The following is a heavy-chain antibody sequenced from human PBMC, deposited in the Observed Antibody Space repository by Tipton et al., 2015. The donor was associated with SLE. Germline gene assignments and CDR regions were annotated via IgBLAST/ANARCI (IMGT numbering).Heavy chain of an antibody. Sequence: TLSLTCTVSGGSISSYYWSWIRQPPGKGLEWIACISYSGNTNYSPSLKSRVTISVDTSKNQFSLRLSSVTAADTAVYYCARAYSSGWYYYYYMDVWGKGTTVTVSS. D-gene: IGHD6-19*01. CDR2: ISYSGNT. CDR3: ARAYSSGWYYYYYMDV. V-gene: IGHV4-59*01. CDR1: GGSISSYY. J-gene: IGHJ6*03.